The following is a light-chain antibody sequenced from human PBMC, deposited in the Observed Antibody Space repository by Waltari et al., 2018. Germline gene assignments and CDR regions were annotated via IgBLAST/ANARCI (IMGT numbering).Light chain of an antibody. CDR1: QSVSPW. V-gene: IGKV1-5*03. CDR2: KVS. CDR3: QHFNGFPWT. J-gene: IGKJ1*01. Sequence: DIQMTQSPSTLSASAGDRLTIPRRASQSVSPWLAWYQQKPGKAPQLLIYKVSDLQSGVPSRFSGSGSGSGAEFTLTITSLQPDDLAIYYCQHFNGFPWTFGQGTKVEIK.